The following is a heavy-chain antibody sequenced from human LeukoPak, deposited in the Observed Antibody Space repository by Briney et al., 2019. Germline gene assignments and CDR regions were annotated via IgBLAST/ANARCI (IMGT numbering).Heavy chain of an antibody. CDR2: ILESGST. CDR1: GYSISNGYY. CDR3: ARHSQWGIIPWAFDI. Sequence: PSETLSLTCAVSGYSISNGYYWGWVRQPPGKGREWIATILESGSTYYSPSLKSRVAISVDTSRNQLSLKLSSVTAADTAVYFCARHSQWGIIPWAFDIWGQGTMVTVSS. D-gene: IGHD3-16*01. J-gene: IGHJ3*02. V-gene: IGHV4-38-2*01.